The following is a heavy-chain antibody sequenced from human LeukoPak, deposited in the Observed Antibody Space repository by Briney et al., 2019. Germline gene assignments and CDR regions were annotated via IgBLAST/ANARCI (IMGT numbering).Heavy chain of an antibody. CDR3: ARVNTGSFFDY. CDR1: GFTFSSYE. CDR2: ISGSGSTI. V-gene: IGHV3-48*03. J-gene: IGHJ4*02. Sequence: GGSLRLSCAASGFTFSSYEMNWVRQAPGKGLEWVSYISGSGSTIYYADSVKGRFTISRDSAKNSLYLQMNSLRAEDTAVYYCARVNTGSFFDYWGQGTLVTVSS. D-gene: IGHD1-26*01.